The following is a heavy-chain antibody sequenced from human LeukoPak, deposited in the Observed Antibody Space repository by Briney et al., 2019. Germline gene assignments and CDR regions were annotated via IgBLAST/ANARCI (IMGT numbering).Heavy chain of an antibody. CDR3: ARSGGHDAFDI. Sequence: SETLSLTCAIYGGSFSGYYWSWIRQPPGKGLEWIGEINHSGSTNYNPSLKSRVSISVDTSKNQFSLKLNSATAADTAVYYCARSGGHDAFDIWGQGTMVTVSS. V-gene: IGHV4-34*01. CDR2: INHSGST. J-gene: IGHJ3*02. D-gene: IGHD3-16*01. CDR1: GGSFSGYY.